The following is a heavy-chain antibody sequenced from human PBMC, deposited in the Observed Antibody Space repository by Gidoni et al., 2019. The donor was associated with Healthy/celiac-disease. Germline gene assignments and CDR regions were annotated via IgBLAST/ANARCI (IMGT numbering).Heavy chain of an antibody. J-gene: IGHJ4*02. CDR3: ARRNYYGAGSYSYYFDY. CDR2: IYPGDSDT. Sequence: EVQLVQSGAEVQKHGESLQISCKGSGYSFTSYWIGWVRQMPGKGLEWRGIIYPGDSDTRYSPSFKGQVTISADKSISTAYLQWSSLKASDTAMYYCARRNYYGAGSYSYYFDYWGQGTLVTVSS. CDR1: GYSFTSYW. D-gene: IGHD3-10*01. V-gene: IGHV5-51*01.